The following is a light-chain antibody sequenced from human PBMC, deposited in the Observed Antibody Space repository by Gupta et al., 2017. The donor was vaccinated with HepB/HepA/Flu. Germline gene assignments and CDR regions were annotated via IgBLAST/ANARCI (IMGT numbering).Light chain of an antibody. CDR3: NSQANNSNNCV. CDR1: SLRSNY. Sequence: SSELTQDPAVSVALGQTVRITCQGDSLRSNYASWYQQKPGQAPVLVIYGNNNRPSGIPDRFSGSIAGTTASFTITVAQAEDEADDYYNSQANNSNNCVFGSGTKLTVL. V-gene: IGLV3-19*01. J-gene: IGLJ1*01. CDR2: GNN.